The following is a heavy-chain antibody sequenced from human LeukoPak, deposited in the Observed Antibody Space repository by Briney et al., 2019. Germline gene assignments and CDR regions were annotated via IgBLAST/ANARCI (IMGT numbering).Heavy chain of an antibody. D-gene: IGHD6-13*01. V-gene: IGHV4-34*01. CDR3: ARGLGSSSWYNWFXP. CDR1: GGSFSGYY. CDR2: INHSGST. Sequence: SETLSLTCAVYGGSFSGYYWSWIRQPPGKGLEWIGEINHSGSTNYNPSLKSRVTISVDTSKNQFSLRLSSVTAADTAVYYCARGLGSSSWYNWFXPWGQGTLVTVSS. J-gene: IGHJ5*02.